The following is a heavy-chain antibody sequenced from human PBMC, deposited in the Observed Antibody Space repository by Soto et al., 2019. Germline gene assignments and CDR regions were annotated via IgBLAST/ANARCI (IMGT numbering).Heavy chain of an antibody. CDR2: IKSKTDGGTI. J-gene: IGHJ1*01. D-gene: IGHD3-10*01. CDR1: GFTFSDAW. Sequence: EVQMEESGGDLVKPGGSLTLSCVASGFTFSDAWMSWVSQAPGKGLEWVGRIKSKTDGGTIDYAAPVKGRFTISRHDSRNRLYLEINSLKTEDTAVYYCAVHSTTWFRDYFQNWGQGTLVTVSS. CDR3: AVHSTTWFRDYFQN. V-gene: IGHV3-15*01.